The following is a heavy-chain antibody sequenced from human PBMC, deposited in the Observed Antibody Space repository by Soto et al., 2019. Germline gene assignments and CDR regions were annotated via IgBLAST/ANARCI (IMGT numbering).Heavy chain of an antibody. CDR1: GVTFSSYA. V-gene: IGHV1-69*13. J-gene: IGHJ5*02. Sequence: SVKVSCKASGVTFSSYAISWVRQAPGQGLEWMGGIIPIFGTANYAQKFQGRVTITADESTSTAYMELSSLRSEDTAVYYCARGGYSYAKGPSNWFDPWGQGPLVTVS. CDR2: IIPIFGTA. D-gene: IGHD5-18*01. CDR3: ARGGYSYAKGPSNWFDP.